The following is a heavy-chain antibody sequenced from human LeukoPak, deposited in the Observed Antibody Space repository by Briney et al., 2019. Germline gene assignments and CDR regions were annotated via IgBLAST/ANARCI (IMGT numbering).Heavy chain of an antibody. CDR1: GGSISSSSYY. Sequence: SETLSLTCTVSGGSISSSSYYWGWSRQPPGKGLEWIGSICYSGSTYYNPSLKSRVTISVDTSKDQFSLKLSSVTAADTAVYYCARRIGTYYDILTGYSYYFDYWGQGTLVTVSS. J-gene: IGHJ4*02. CDR2: ICYSGST. V-gene: IGHV4-39*01. D-gene: IGHD3-9*01. CDR3: ARRIGTYYDILTGYSYYFDY.